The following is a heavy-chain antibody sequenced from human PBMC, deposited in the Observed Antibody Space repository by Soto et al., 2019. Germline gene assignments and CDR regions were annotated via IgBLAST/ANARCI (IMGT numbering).Heavy chain of an antibody. V-gene: IGHV3-30-3*01. Sequence: QVQLVESGGGVVQPRRSLRLSCAASGFTFSSYAMHWVRQAPGKGLERVAVISYDGSNKYYADSVKGRFTISRDNSKNPLYLQMNSLRAEDTAVYYCARGRYCSGGSCLSTPVYYYYGMDVWGQGTTVTVSS. CDR2: ISYDGSNK. J-gene: IGHJ6*02. D-gene: IGHD2-15*01. CDR1: GFTFSSYA. CDR3: ARGRYCSGGSCLSTPVYYYYGMDV.